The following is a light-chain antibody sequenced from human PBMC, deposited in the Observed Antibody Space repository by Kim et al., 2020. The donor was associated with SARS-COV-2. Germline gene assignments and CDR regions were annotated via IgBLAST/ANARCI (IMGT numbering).Light chain of an antibody. J-gene: IGKJ4*01. CDR3: QQSNNWLT. CDR1: QSVGAS. Sequence: RSLSPGDTAVVSCRASQSVGASLAWYKQKRGQPPRLLMYGASTRAAGIPARFSGSGSGTDFTLTITGLQSEDFAIYFCQQSNNWLTFGGGTKLEI. V-gene: IGKV3D-15*01. CDR2: GAS.